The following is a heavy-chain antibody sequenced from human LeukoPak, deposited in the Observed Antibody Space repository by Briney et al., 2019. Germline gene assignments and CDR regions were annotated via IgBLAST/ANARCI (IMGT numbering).Heavy chain of an antibody. CDR3: ARAPSGFTYGPGDH. Sequence: ASVKVSCTASGYSFTSYGITWVRQAPGQGLEWMGWISTYDGNANYAQKLQGRVTMTTDTSTITAYMELRSLRSDDTAVYYCARAPSGFTYGPGDHWGQGTLVTVSS. J-gene: IGHJ4*02. D-gene: IGHD5-18*01. CDR2: ISTYDGNA. CDR1: GYSFTSYG. V-gene: IGHV1-18*01.